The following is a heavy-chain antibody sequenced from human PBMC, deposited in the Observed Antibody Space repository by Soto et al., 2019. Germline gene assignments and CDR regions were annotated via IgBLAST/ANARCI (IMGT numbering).Heavy chain of an antibody. CDR1: GGSISSGDYY. V-gene: IGHV4-30-4*01. D-gene: IGHD6-13*01. CDR2: IYYSGST. J-gene: IGHJ4*02. CDR3: AREGVGRIAADPSTGFDY. Sequence: SETLSLTCTVSGGSISSGDYYWSWIRQPPGKGLEWIGYIYYSGSTYYNPSLKSRVTISVDTSKNQFSLKLSSVTAADTAVYYCAREGVGRIAADPSTGFDYWGQGTLVTVSS.